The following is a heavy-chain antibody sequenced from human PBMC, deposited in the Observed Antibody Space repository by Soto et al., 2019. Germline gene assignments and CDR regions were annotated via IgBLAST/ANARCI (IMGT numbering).Heavy chain of an antibody. CDR3: ARDRLRGYDSSGFYS. J-gene: IGHJ4*02. CDR1: GYTITSYG. CDR2: INPSDGNR. Sequence: ASVKGSCKASGYTITSYGISWVRQAPGQGLEWMGWINPSDGNRNFAQKFEDRDTMTTATSTNTVFLELRSLKSDDTAIYYCARDRLRGYDSSGFYSWGQGTMVTVSS. D-gene: IGHD3-22*01. V-gene: IGHV1-18*01.